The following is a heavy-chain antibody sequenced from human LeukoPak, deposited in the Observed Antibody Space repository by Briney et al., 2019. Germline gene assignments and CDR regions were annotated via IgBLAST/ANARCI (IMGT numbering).Heavy chain of an antibody. CDR3: ARRAAFYYSLGV. D-gene: IGHD6-13*01. J-gene: IGHJ6*02. Sequence: SETLSLTCTVSGGSISSYYWSWIRQPPGKGLEWIGYIYYSGSTNYNPSLKSRVTFSVDTSKNEFSLKLTSVTAADTAVYYCARRAAFYYSLGVWGQGTTVTVSS. CDR2: IYYSGST. V-gene: IGHV4-59*01. CDR1: GGSISSYY.